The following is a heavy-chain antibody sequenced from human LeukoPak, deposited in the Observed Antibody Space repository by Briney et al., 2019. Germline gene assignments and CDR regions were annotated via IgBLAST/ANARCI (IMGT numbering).Heavy chain of an antibody. J-gene: IGHJ6*03. CDR3: AREGREIVVVPAAMTGVGYYYMDV. Sequence: ASVKVSCKASGYTFTGYYMHWVRQATGQGLEWMGWINPNSGDTNYAQKFQGRVTMTRDTSISTAYMELRRLRSDDTAVYYCAREGREIVVVPAAMTGVGYYYMDVWGKGTTVTVSS. CDR2: INPNSGDT. D-gene: IGHD2-2*01. CDR1: GYTFTGYY. V-gene: IGHV1-2*02.